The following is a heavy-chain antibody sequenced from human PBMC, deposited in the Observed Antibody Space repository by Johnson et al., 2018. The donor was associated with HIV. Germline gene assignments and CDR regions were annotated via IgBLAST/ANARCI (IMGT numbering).Heavy chain of an antibody. CDR1: GFSVSRNH. CDR2: IYSGGST. CDR3: ARERSRGGYSGYDYGAFDI. V-gene: IGHV3-66*01. D-gene: IGHD5-12*01. Sequence: VQLVESGGGLVQPGGSLRLSCGASGFSVSRNHMNWVRQVQGKGLEWVSVIYSGGSTYSADSVKGRFTISRDNSKNTLYLEMNSLRAEDTAVYYCARERSRGGYSGYDYGAFDIWGQGTMVTVSS. J-gene: IGHJ3*02.